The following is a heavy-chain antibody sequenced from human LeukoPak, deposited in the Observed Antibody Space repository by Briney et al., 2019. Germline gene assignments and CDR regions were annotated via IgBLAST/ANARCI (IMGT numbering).Heavy chain of an antibody. J-gene: IGHJ4*02. Sequence: GGSLRLSCAASGFTFSDYYMSWIRQAPGKGLEWVSYIGSGDSTIYYAGSVKGRFTISRDNSKNTLYLQMNSLRAEDTAVYYCAGRGSGSYFDYWGQGTLVTVSS. CDR2: IGSGDSTI. D-gene: IGHD3-10*01. CDR3: AGRGSGSYFDY. V-gene: IGHV3-11*01. CDR1: GFTFSDYY.